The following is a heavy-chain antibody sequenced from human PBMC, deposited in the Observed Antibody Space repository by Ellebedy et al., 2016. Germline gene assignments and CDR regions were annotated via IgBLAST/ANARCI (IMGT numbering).Heavy chain of an antibody. V-gene: IGHV3-23*01. D-gene: IGHD3-10*01. CDR1: GFTFSSYA. J-gene: IGHJ4*02. CDR2: ISGSGGST. Sequence: GGSLRLXXAASGFTFSSYAMSWVRQAPGKGLEWVSAISGSGGSTYYADSVKGRFTISRDNSKNTLYLQMNSLRDDDTAVYYCTNGGGWGVTIDYWGQGTLVTVSS. CDR3: TNGGGWGVTIDY.